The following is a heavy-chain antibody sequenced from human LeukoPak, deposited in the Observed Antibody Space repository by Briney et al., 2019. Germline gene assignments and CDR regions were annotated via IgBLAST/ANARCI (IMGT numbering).Heavy chain of an antibody. J-gene: IGHJ4*02. V-gene: IGHV1-69*02. Sequence: SVKVSCKASGGTFSSYTISCVRRAPGQGLEWMGRIIPILAIANYAQKFQGRVTITADKSTSTAYMELSSLRSEDTAVYYCARGYCSGGSCYSLDYWGQGTLVTVSS. CDR3: ARGYCSGGSCYSLDY. CDR2: IIPILAIA. D-gene: IGHD2-15*01. CDR1: GGTFSSYT.